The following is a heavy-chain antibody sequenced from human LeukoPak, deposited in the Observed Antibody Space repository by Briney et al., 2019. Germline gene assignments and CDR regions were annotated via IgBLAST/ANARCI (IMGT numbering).Heavy chain of an antibody. CDR3: ATAYDRALGDY. CDR1: GYTFTDYY. J-gene: IGHJ4*02. CDR2: VYPEDGET. D-gene: IGHD3-3*01. V-gene: IGHV1-69-2*01. Sequence: ASVKISCKVSGYTFTDYYMHWVQQAPGKGLEWMGLVYPEDGETIYAEKFQGRVTITADTSTDTAYMELSSLRSEDTAVYYCATAYDRALGDYWGQGTLVTVSS.